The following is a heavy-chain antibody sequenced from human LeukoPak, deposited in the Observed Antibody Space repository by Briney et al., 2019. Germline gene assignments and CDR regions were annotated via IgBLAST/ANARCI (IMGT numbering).Heavy chain of an antibody. J-gene: IGHJ3*02. Sequence: SETLSLTCTVSGGSIISYYWSWIRQPPGKGLEWIGYIYYSGSTNYNPSLKSRVTISVDTSKNQFSLKLSSVTAADTAVYYCARVGRDDAFDIWGQGTMVTVSS. CDR3: ARVGRDDAFDI. CDR1: GGSIISYY. V-gene: IGHV4-59*01. CDR2: IYYSGST.